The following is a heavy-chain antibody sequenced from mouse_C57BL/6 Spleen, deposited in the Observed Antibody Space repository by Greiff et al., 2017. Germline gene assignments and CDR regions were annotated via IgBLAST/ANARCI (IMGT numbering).Heavy chain of an antibody. CDR1: GYTFTSYW. CDR2: IHPNSGST. Sequence: QVQLKQPGAELVKPGASVKLSCKASGYTFTSYWMHWVKQRPGQGLEWIGMIHPNSGSTNYNEKFKSKATLTVDKSSSTAYMQLSSLTSEDSAVYYCARSYGYDRFDYWGQGTTLTVSS. CDR3: ARSYGYDRFDY. J-gene: IGHJ2*01. V-gene: IGHV1-64*01. D-gene: IGHD2-2*01.